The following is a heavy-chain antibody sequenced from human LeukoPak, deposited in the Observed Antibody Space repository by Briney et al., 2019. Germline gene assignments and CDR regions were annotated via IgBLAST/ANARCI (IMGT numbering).Heavy chain of an antibody. CDR1: GYTFTSYA. V-gene: IGHV1-3*01. CDR2: INAGNGNT. CDR3: ARGEQQLVRRYFDY. J-gene: IGHJ4*02. D-gene: IGHD6-13*01. Sequence: GASVKVSCKASGYTFTSYAMHWVRQAPGQRLEWMGWINAGNGNTKYPQKFQGRVTITRDTSASTAYMELSSLRSEDTAVYYCARGEQQLVRRYFDYWGQGTLVTVSS.